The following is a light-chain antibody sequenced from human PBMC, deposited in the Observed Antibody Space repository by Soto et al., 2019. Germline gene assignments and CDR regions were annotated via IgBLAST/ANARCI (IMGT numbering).Light chain of an antibody. Sequence: DIRMSQSPSSMCASXGDRVTIRRRPRQSISSYLNRYQQKPGIAPKLXXYAASSLQSGGPSRFSGSGSGTAFTRTISSLQPEDFATYYGQQSYSTPITFGQGTRLEIK. J-gene: IGKJ5*01. V-gene: IGKV1-39*01. CDR3: QQSYSTPIT. CDR2: AAS. CDR1: QSISSY.